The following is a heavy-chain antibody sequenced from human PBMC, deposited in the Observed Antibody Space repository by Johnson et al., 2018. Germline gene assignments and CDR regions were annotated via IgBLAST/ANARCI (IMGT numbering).Heavy chain of an antibody. CDR3: ATEVTAIAAFDI. Sequence: VQLVECGGGLIQPGGSLGLSCAASGFTVSSNYMSWVRQAPGKGLEWVSVLYVGGSQYYADSVKGRFTISRDNPKNTLYLQKNSLRAEATAVYYCATEVTAIAAFDIWGQGTMVTVSS. V-gene: IGHV3-53*01. J-gene: IGHJ3*02. CDR1: GFTVSSNY. CDR2: LYVGGSQ. D-gene: IGHD2-21*02.